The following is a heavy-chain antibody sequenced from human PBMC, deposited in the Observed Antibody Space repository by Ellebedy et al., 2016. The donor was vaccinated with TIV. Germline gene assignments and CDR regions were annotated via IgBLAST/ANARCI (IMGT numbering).Heavy chain of an antibody. J-gene: IGHJ4*02. CDR3: AKGGSGSYYPVSY. D-gene: IGHD3-10*01. CDR1: GFTFSSYA. Sequence: GESLKISXAASGFTFSSYAMSWVRQAPGKGLEWVSAISGSGGSTYYADSVKGRFTISRDNSKNTLYLQMNSLRAEDTAVYYCAKGGSGSYYPVSYWGQGTLVTVSS. CDR2: ISGSGGST. V-gene: IGHV3-23*01.